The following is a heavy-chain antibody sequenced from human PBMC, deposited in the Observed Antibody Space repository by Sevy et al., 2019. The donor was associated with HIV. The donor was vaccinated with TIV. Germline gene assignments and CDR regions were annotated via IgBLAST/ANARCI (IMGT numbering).Heavy chain of an antibody. D-gene: IGHD3-10*01. CDR2: IWYDGTNK. Sequence: GGSLRLSCAASGFTFSSYGMHWVRQAPGKGLEWVALIWYDGTNKYYADSVKGRFTIPRDNSKNNLYLQMNSLRAEDTAVYYCASGAYYYASRSQNFDYWGPGTLVTVSS. CDR1: GFTFSSYG. J-gene: IGHJ4*02. V-gene: IGHV3-33*01. CDR3: ASGAYYYASRSQNFDY.